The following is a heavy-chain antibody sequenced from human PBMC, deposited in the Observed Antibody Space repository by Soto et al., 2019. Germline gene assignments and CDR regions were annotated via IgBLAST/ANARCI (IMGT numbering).Heavy chain of an antibody. CDR3: SEVAEQEDILTGLHGD. D-gene: IGHD3-9*01. CDR1: EFTFADYP. J-gene: IGHJ4*02. CDR2: ISWDGGST. Sequence: PWGSLRLSCAASEFTFADYPMHWVRQAPGNGLEWVSLISWDGGSTYYADSVKGRFTISSDNSKNSLYLQMNSLRAGDTALPYCSEVAEQEDILTGLHGDWGQG. V-gene: IGHV3-43D*04.